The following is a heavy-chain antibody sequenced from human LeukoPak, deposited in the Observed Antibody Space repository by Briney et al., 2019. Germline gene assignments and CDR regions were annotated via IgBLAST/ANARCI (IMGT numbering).Heavy chain of an antibody. CDR2: IYTSGST. CDR1: GGSISSYY. CDR3: ARDRPQGGIYYYYRDV. J-gene: IGHJ6*03. Sequence: PSETLSLTCTVSGGSISSYYWSWIRQPAGKGLEWIGRIYTSGSTNYNPSLKSRVTMSVDTSKNQFSLKLSSVTAADTAVYYCARDRPQGGIYYYYRDVWGKGTTVTVSS. D-gene: IGHD3-16*01. V-gene: IGHV4-4*07.